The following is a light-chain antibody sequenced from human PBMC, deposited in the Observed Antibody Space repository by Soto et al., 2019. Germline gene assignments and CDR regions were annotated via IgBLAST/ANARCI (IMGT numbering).Light chain of an antibody. CDR2: AAS. V-gene: IGKV1-27*01. Sequence: DIQMTQSPSSLSASVGDRVTITCRASQGISTYVAWYQQKPGKVPKLLIYAASTLQSGVPSRFSGSGSGTDFTLTISSLQPEDVATYYCQRYNSALWTFGQGTKVEIK. CDR1: QGISTY. CDR3: QRYNSALWT. J-gene: IGKJ1*01.